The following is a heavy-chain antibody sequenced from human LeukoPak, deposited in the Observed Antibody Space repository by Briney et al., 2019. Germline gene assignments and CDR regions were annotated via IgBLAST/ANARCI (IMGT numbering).Heavy chain of an antibody. Sequence: GGSLRLSCAASGFTFSSYGMHWVRQAPGKGLEWVAFIRYDGSNKYHADSVKGRFTISRDNSKNTLYLQMNSLRAEDTAVYYCANIGYGIQLWSQYYFDYWGQGTLVTVSS. V-gene: IGHV3-30*02. CDR3: ANIGYGIQLWSQYYFDY. J-gene: IGHJ4*02. CDR1: GFTFSSYG. CDR2: IRYDGSNK. D-gene: IGHD5-18*01.